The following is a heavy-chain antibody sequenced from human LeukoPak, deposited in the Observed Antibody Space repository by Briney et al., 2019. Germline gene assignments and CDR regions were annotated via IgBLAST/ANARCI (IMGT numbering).Heavy chain of an antibody. CDR3: ARVEMATISLDY. J-gene: IGHJ4*02. D-gene: IGHD5-24*01. Sequence: SETLSLTCSVSGGSISSSSYYWGWIRQPPGTGLEWIGSIYYSGSTYYNPSLKSRVTISVDTSKNQFSLKLSSVTAADTAVYYCARVEMATISLDYWGQGTLVTVSS. CDR1: GGSISSSSYY. CDR2: IYYSGST. V-gene: IGHV4-39*01.